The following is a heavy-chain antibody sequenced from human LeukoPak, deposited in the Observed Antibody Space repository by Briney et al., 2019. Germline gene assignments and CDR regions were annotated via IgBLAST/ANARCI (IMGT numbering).Heavy chain of an antibody. Sequence: SVKVSCKASGGTFSNYGINWVRQTPGQGLEWMGGIIPMFGIANYAQKFQDRVTITTDKSTSTTYMELSSLRSEDTAVYFCASSSAPPGYYYYYMDVWGKGTTVTVSS. J-gene: IGHJ6*03. V-gene: IGHV1-69*10. CDR3: ASSSAPPGYYYYYMDV. D-gene: IGHD3-10*01. CDR2: IIPMFGIA. CDR1: GGTFSNYG.